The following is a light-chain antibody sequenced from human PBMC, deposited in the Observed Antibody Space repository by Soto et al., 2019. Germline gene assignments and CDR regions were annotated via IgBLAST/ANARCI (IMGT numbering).Light chain of an antibody. V-gene: IGKV3D-15*01. J-gene: IGKJ5*01. CDR1: QSVNSY. CDR3: QQYNNWPIT. CDR2: DAS. Sequence: EIVLTQSPATLSLSPGERATLSCRASQSVNSYLAWYQQKPGQPPRLLIYDASTRATGIPARFSGSGSGKETTPTISRLQSEDFAVYYCQQYNNWPITFGQGTRLEI.